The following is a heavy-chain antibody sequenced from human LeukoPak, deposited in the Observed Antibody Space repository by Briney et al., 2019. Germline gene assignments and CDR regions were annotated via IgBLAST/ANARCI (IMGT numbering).Heavy chain of an antibody. Sequence: GGSLRLSCAASGFTFDDYAMHWVRQAPGKGLEWVSGISWNSGSIGYADSVKGRFTISRDNAKNSLYLQMNRLRAEDTALYYCAKDPSGSGRAKGLLDLWGRGTLVTVSS. CDR1: GFTFDDYA. CDR2: ISWNSGSI. D-gene: IGHD3-10*01. V-gene: IGHV3-9*01. CDR3: AKDPSGSGRAKGLLDL. J-gene: IGHJ2*01.